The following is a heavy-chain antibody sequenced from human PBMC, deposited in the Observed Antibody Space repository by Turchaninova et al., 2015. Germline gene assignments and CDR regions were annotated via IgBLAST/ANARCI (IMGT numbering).Heavy chain of an antibody. CDR3: TKTSATGLYYFDY. D-gene: IGHD6-13*01. CDR1: GFNLPNYW. CDR2: IYPYDSDI. Sequence: EVLLVQSGAEVKEPGESLKISCQGSGFNLPNYWIGLVCQMPGKGLEWMGVIYPYDSDIRYSPSFQGQVTISADKSINPAYLQWSSLRASDTTIYYCTKTSATGLYYFDYWGQGTLVTVSS. V-gene: IGHV5-51*01. J-gene: IGHJ4*02.